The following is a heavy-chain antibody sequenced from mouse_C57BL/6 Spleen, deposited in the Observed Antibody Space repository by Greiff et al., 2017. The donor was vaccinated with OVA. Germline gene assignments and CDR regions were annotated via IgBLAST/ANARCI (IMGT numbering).Heavy chain of an antibody. CDR1: GYTFTSYW. J-gene: IGHJ2*01. CDR2: INHSSGYT. Sequence: QVQLKESGAELAKPGASVKLSCKASGYTFTSYWMHWVKKRPGQGLEWIGYINHSSGYTKYNQKFKDKATLTADKSSSTAYMQLSSLTYEDSAVYYCARGKSKLGGENNYFDYWGQGTTLTVSS. CDR3: ARGKSKLGGENNYFDY. V-gene: IGHV1-7*01. D-gene: IGHD4-1*01.